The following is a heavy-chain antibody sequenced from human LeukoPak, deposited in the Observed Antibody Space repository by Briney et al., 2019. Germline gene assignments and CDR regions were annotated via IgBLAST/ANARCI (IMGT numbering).Heavy chain of an antibody. V-gene: IGHV3-30-3*01. Sequence: PGRSLRLSCAASGFTFRSYSMHWVRQAPGKGLEWVAVISYDGSNKYYADSVKGRFTISRDNSKNTLYLQMNSLRAEDTAVYYCARDRGFYGGNSVAYYYYYGMDVWGQGRTVTVSS. CDR2: ISYDGSNK. CDR3: ARDRGFYGGNSVAYYYYYGMDV. D-gene: IGHD4-23*01. CDR1: GFTFRSYS. J-gene: IGHJ6*02.